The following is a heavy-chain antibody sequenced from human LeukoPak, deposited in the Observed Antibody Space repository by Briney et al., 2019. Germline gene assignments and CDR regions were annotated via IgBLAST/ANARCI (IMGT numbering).Heavy chain of an antibody. V-gene: IGHV4-61*01. Sequence: SETLSLTCTVSGGSFSSGSYYWSWLRQPPGTGLEWIGYIYYSGSTNYNPSLKSRVTISVDTSKNQFSLKLSFVTAADTAVYYCARPYGEYDDAFDIWGQGTMVTVSS. J-gene: IGHJ3*02. CDR2: IYYSGST. D-gene: IGHD4-17*01. CDR1: GGSFSSGSYY. CDR3: ARPYGEYDDAFDI.